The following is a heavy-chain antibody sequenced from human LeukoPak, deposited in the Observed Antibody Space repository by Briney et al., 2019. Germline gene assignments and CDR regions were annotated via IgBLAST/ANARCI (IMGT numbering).Heavy chain of an antibody. CDR3: AIPLVEMAPWGACDAFDI. CDR1: GYTFTSYY. Sequence: ASVKVSCKASGYTFTSYYMHWVRQAPGQGLEWMGIINPSGGSTSYAQKFQGRVTITRNTSISTAYMELSSLRSEDTAVYYCAIPLVEMAPWGACDAFDIWGQGTMVTVSS. V-gene: IGHV1-46*01. J-gene: IGHJ3*02. CDR2: INPSGGST. D-gene: IGHD5-24*01.